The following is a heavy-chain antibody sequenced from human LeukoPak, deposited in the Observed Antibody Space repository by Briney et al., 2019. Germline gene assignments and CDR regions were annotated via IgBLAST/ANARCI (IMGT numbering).Heavy chain of an antibody. D-gene: IGHD3-22*01. CDR3: ARDYYDSSGLDY. J-gene: IGHJ4*02. V-gene: IGHV3-7*01. Sequence: GGSLRLSCAASGFTFSNYYMNWVRRAPGKGLEWVANINRGGSVEYYVDSVKGRFTISRDNSKNTLYLQMNSLRAEDTAVYYCARDYYDSSGLDYWGQGTLVTVSS. CDR1: GFTFSNYY. CDR2: INRGGSVE.